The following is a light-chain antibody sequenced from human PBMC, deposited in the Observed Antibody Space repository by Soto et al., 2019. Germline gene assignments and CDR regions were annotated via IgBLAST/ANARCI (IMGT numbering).Light chain of an antibody. J-gene: IGLJ2*01. CDR3: AACDDSLNGVL. V-gene: IGLV1-44*01. Sequence: QSVLTQPPSASGTPGQRVTISCSGSSSNIGSNTVTWYQQLPGTAPKLLIYSNNQRPSGFPDRFSGSKSGTSASLAISGLQSEDEADYYCAACDDSLNGVLFGGGPTVTVL. CDR1: SSNIGSNT. CDR2: SNN.